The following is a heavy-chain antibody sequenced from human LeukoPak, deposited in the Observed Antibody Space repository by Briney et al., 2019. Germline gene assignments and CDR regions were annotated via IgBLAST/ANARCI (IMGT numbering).Heavy chain of an antibody. CDR2: ISAYNGNT. V-gene: IGHV1-18*01. CDR1: GYTFTSYG. J-gene: IGHJ6*03. Sequence: ASVKVSCKASGYTFTSYGISWVRQAPGQGLEWMGWISAYNGNTNYAQKLQGRVTMTTDTSTSTAYMELRSLRSEDTAVYYCARDGEGQWLVKGYYSYYYSMDFWGKGTMVTVSS. D-gene: IGHD6-19*01. CDR3: ARDGEGQWLVKGYYSYYYSMDF.